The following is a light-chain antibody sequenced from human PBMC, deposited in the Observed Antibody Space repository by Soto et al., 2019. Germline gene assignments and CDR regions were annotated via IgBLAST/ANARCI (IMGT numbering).Light chain of an antibody. V-gene: IGKV3-15*01. CDR1: QSVSSN. CDR2: GAS. Sequence: EIVMTQSPATLSVSPGERATLSRRASQSVSSNLAWYQQKPGQAPRLLIYGASTRATGIPARFSGSGSGTEFTLTISSLQSEDFAVYCCQQYNNWPPTFGQGTKVDIK. J-gene: IGKJ1*01. CDR3: QQYNNWPPT.